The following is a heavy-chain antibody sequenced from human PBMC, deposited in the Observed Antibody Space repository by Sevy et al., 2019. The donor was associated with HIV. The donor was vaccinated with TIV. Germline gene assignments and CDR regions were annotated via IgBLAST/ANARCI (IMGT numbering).Heavy chain of an antibody. CDR1: GFTVSSNY. CDR3: ARLPRWSDYFDY. Sequence: GGSLRLSCAASGFTVSSNYMSWVRQAPGKGLEWVSVIYSGGSTYYADSVKGRFTISRDNSKNTLYLQMNSLRAEDTAVYYCARLPRWSDYFDYWGQGTLVTVSS. V-gene: IGHV3-53*01. CDR2: IYSGGST. D-gene: IGHD3-3*01. J-gene: IGHJ4*02.